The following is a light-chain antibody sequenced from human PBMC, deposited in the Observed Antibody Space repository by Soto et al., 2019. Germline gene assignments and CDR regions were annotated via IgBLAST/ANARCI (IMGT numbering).Light chain of an antibody. V-gene: IGLV2-14*01. CDR3: SSYTSSSNLVV. CDR1: SSDVGGYNY. Sequence: QSALTQPASVSGSPGQSVTISCTGTSSDVGGYNYVSWYLQHPGKGPKLMIYDVSNRPSGVANRFSGSKSGNTASLTISGLQAEDEADYYCSSYTSSSNLVVFGGGTKLTVL. J-gene: IGLJ2*01. CDR2: DVS.